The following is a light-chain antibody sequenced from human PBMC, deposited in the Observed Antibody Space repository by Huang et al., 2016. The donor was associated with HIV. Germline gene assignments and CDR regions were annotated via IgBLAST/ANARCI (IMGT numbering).Light chain of an antibody. CDR3: QQSHSSPHT. CDR1: ENVVNS. V-gene: IGKV1-39*01. J-gene: IGKJ2*01. CDR2: GAS. Sequence: DIQMTQSPSSLSASVGDRVTITCRASENVVNSLNWYQQKPGAAPALVIYGASNLETGVPSRFSGGGSGTDFTLTITNLRPEDFATYYCQQSHSSPHTFGQGPSWR.